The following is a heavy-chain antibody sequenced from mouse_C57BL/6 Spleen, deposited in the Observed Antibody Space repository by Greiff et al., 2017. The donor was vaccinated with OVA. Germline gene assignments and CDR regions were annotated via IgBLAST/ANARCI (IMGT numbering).Heavy chain of an antibody. V-gene: IGHV1-64*01. CDR2: IHPNSGST. D-gene: IGHD1-2*01. J-gene: IGHJ4*01. CDR3: ARAPYGDYARDY. Sequence: SVPLSCKASGYTFTSYWMHWVKQRPGQGLEWIGMIHPNSGSTNYNEKFKSKATLTVDKSSSTAYMQLSSLTSEDSAVYYGARAPYGDYARDYWGQGTSVTVSS. CDR1: GYTFTSYW.